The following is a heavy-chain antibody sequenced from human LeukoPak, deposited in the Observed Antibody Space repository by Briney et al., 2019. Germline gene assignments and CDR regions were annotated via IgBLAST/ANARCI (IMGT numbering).Heavy chain of an antibody. CDR3: ARVGDGLNDAFDI. CDR2: INPNNGGT. V-gene: IGHV1-2*06. CDR1: GYTFTCYF. Sequence: ASVKVSCKASGYTFTCYFMNWVRQAPGQGLEWMGRINPNNGGTNYAQNFQVRVTMTRGTSISTAYMELSRLRSEDTAVYYCARVGDGLNDAFDIWGQGTMVTVSS. D-gene: IGHD5-24*01. J-gene: IGHJ3*02.